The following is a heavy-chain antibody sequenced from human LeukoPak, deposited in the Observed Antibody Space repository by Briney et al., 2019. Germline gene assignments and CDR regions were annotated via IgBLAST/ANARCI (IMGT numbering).Heavy chain of an antibody. D-gene: IGHD1-26*01. Sequence: GGSLRLSCAASGFTFSSYWMSWVRQAPGKGLEWVANIKQDGSEKYYVDSVKGRFTISRDNAKNSLYLQMNSLRAEDTAVYYCARGGSYWERNYYYHYMDVWGKGTTVTVSS. V-gene: IGHV3-7*01. CDR2: IKQDGSEK. CDR3: ARGGSYWERNYYYHYMDV. J-gene: IGHJ6*03. CDR1: GFTFSSYW.